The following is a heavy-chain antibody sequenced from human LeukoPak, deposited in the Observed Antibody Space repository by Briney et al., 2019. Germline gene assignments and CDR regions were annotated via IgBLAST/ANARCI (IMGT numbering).Heavy chain of an antibody. CDR2: MSGDATST. CDR3: TRSPSLGGSYWGFDY. Sequence: GGSLRLSCAASGFTFSSFAMNWIRQAPGKGLEWVSTMSGDATSTYYADSVKGRFTISRDNAKNTLYLQMNSLRADDTAVYYCTRSPSLGGSYWGFDYWGQGTLLTVSS. D-gene: IGHD1-26*01. CDR1: GFTFSSFA. J-gene: IGHJ4*02. V-gene: IGHV3-23*01.